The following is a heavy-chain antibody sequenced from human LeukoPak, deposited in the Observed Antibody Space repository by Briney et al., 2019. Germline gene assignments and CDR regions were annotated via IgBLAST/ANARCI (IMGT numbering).Heavy chain of an antibody. D-gene: IGHD6-19*01. CDR1: GGSLSNFY. V-gene: IGHV4-59*08. Sequence: SETLSLTCTVSGGSLSNFYWSWIRQPAGKGLEWIGYTFYSGSANYNPSLKSRVTISVDTSKNQVSLRLTSVTAADTAVYYCARGNGWCYLWGQETLVTVSS. CDR3: ARGNGWCYL. CDR2: TFYSGSA. J-gene: IGHJ5*02.